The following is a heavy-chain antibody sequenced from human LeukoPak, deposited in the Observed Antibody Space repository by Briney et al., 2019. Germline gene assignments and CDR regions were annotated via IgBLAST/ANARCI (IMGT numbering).Heavy chain of an antibody. Sequence: ASVKVSCKASGYTFTSYDINWVRQATGQGLEWMGWMNPNSGNTGYAQKFQGRVTMTRNTSISTAYMELSSLRSEDTAVYYCARGRDLLWFGGSRGWFDPWGQGTLVTVSS. CDR3: ARGRDLLWFGGSRGWFDP. CDR2: MNPNSGNT. D-gene: IGHD3-10*01. CDR1: GYTFTSYD. J-gene: IGHJ5*02. V-gene: IGHV1-8*01.